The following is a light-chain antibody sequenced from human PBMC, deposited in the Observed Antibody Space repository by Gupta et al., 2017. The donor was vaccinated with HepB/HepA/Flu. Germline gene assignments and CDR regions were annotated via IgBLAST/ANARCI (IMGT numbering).Light chain of an antibody. CDR2: AAS. J-gene: IGKJ3*01. V-gene: IGKV1-9*01. Sequence: IQLTQSPSFLSASVGDRVTITCRASQGVRNYLAWYQQRPGKAPDLLIYAASTLQSGVPSRFSGSGSETEFTLTISSLQPEDFATYYCQQLNAYPLFAFGPGTKVDVK. CDR3: QQLNAYPLFA. CDR1: QGVRNY.